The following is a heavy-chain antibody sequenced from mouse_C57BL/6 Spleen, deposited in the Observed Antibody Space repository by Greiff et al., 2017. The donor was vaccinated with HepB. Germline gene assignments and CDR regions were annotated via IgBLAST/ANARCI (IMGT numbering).Heavy chain of an antibody. CDR3: ARSAYGSSYVGFAY. J-gene: IGHJ3*01. CDR1: GYTFTSYG. D-gene: IGHD1-1*01. Sequence: QVQLQQSGAELARPGASVKLSCKASGYTFTSYGISWVKQRTGQGLEWIGEIYPRSGNTYYNEKFKGKATLTADKSSSTAYMELRSLTSEDSAVYFCARSAYGSSYVGFAYWGQGTLVTVSA. V-gene: IGHV1-81*01. CDR2: IYPRSGNT.